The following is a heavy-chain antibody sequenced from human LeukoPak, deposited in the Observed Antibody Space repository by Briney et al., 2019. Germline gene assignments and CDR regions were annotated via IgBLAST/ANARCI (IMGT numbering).Heavy chain of an antibody. D-gene: IGHD4-17*01. CDR1: GFTFSSYG. CDR2: IWYDGSNK. V-gene: IGHV3-33*01. J-gene: IGHJ4*02. CDR3: ARDALHPTVTTNGGLGY. Sequence: PGRSLRLSCAASGFTFSSYGMHWVRQAPGKGLEWVAVIWYDGSNKYYADSVKGRFTISRDNSKNTLYLQMNSLRAEDTAVYYCARDALHPTVTTNGGLGYWGQGTLVTVSS.